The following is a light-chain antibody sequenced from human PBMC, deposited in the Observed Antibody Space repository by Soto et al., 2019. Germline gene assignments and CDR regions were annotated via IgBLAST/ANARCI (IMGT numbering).Light chain of an antibody. CDR1: QGISSY. J-gene: IGKJ5*01. CDR2: AAS. CDR3: QQLNSYPLAIT. Sequence: DIQLTQSPSFLSASVGDRVTITCRASQGISSYLAWYQQKPGKAPKLLIYAASTLQSGVPSRFSGSGSGTEFTITISSLQPEDFATYYCQQLNSYPLAITFGQGTRLEIK. V-gene: IGKV1-9*01.